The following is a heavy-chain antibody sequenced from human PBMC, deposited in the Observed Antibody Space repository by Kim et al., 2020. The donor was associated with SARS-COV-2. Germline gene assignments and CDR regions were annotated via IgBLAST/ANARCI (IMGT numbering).Heavy chain of an antibody. Sequence: GGSLRLSCAASGFTFSSYGIHWVRQAPGKGLEWVAVISYDGSNKYYADSVKGRFTISRDNSKNTLYLQMNSLRAEDTAVYYCAKAFAGYWYFDLWGRGTL. CDR3: AKAFAGYWYFDL. CDR2: ISYDGSNK. V-gene: IGHV3-30*18. D-gene: IGHD6-13*01. CDR1: GFTFSSYG. J-gene: IGHJ2*01.